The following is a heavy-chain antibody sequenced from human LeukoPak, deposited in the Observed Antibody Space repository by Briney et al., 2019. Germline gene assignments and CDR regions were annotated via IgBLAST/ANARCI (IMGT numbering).Heavy chain of an antibody. D-gene: IGHD2-15*01. Sequence: PSETLSLTSSVSGGSPSGFSWTWIPQPAGRGVRWIGHIYASGSTNYNPALKGRVTISLDESKNQFSLMLSSVTDADTAVYYCAREVERINYIDVWGKGTTVTVSS. CDR2: IYASGST. J-gene: IGHJ6*03. V-gene: IGHV4-4*07. CDR3: AREVERINYIDV. CDR1: GGSPSGFS.